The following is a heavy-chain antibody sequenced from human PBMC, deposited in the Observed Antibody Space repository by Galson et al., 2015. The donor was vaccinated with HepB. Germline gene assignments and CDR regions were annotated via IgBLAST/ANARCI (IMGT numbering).Heavy chain of an antibody. V-gene: IGHV1-69*13. CDR2: FIPIFGTT. CDR3: ARHYYDGSAYYY. Sequence: SVKVSCKASGGTFSSFVISWLRQAPGRGPEWMGEFIPIFGTTNYAQKFQGRVTITADESTSTAYMELSSLRSDDTAVYYCARHYYDGSAYYYWGQGTLVTVSS. J-gene: IGHJ4*02. D-gene: IGHD3-22*01. CDR1: GGTFSSFV.